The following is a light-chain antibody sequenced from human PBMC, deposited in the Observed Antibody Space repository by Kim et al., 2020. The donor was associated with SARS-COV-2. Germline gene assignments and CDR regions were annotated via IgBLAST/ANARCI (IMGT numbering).Light chain of an antibody. CDR3: QSYDSSLSGPVV. Sequence: GTISCTGGSSNIGAGYDVHWYQLLPGTAPKLLIYGNSNRPSGVPDRFSGSKSGTSASLAITGLQAEDEADYYCQSYDSSLSGPVVVGGGTQLTVL. CDR2: GNS. CDR1: SSNIGAGYD. J-gene: IGLJ2*01. V-gene: IGLV1-40*01.